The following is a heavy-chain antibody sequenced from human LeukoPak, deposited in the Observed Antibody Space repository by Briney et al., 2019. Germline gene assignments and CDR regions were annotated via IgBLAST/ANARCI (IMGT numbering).Heavy chain of an antibody. CDR3: ATYAGQADGGY. CDR2: ISSSSSYI. V-gene: IGHV3-21*01. D-gene: IGHD3-16*01. Sequence: GGSLRLSCVGSGFTFSSHTMNWVRQAPGRGLEWVSTISSSSSYIYYADSVRGRFTISRDNARNSLYLQMNSLRADDTAVYYCATYAGQADGGYWGQGTLVTVSS. J-gene: IGHJ4*02. CDR1: GFTFSSHT.